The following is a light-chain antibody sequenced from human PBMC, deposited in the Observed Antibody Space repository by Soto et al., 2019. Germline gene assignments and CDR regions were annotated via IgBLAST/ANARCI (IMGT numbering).Light chain of an antibody. V-gene: IGLV2-14*01. J-gene: IGLJ1*01. Sequence: QSALTQPASVSGSPVQSITMSCTGTSSDVGGSEYVSWYQQHPGKAPKAMIYEVSDRPSGVSHRFSGSKSANTATLTISGLQPEDGADYYCSSYTSGSTLYVFGTGTKVTVL. CDR1: SSDVGGSEY. CDR2: EVS. CDR3: SSYTSGSTLYV.